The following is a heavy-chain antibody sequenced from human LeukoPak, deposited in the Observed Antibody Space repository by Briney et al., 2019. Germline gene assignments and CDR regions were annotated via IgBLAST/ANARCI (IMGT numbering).Heavy chain of an antibody. J-gene: IGHJ6*02. Sequence: PGRSLRLSCAASGFTFSSYGMHWVRQAPGKGLEWVAVISYDGSNKYYADSVKGRFTISRDNSKNTLYLQMNSLRAEDTAVYYCAREAGSPESYGMDVWGQGTTVTVSS. CDR3: AREAGSPESYGMDV. CDR1: GFTFSSYG. D-gene: IGHD1-1*01. V-gene: IGHV3-30*03. CDR2: ISYDGSNK.